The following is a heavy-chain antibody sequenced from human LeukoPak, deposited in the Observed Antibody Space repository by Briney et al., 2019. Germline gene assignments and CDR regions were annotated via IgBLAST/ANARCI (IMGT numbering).Heavy chain of an antibody. CDR2: INPSGGDT. Sequence: ASVKVSCKASGYTFTSYNMQGVRQAPGQGLEWMGIINPSGGDTGYAQKFQGRVTMTRDTSTSTVYMELSSLRSEDTAVYYCAREKIHVFDIWGQGTMVTVSS. CDR1: GYTFTSYN. V-gene: IGHV1-46*01. J-gene: IGHJ3*02. CDR3: AREKIHVFDI.